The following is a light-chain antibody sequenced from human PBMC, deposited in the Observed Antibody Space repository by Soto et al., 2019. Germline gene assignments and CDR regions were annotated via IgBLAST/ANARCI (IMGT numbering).Light chain of an antibody. V-gene: IGKV1-5*01. CDR2: DAS. CDR1: QSISSW. CDR3: QQYNSYS. J-gene: IGKJ1*01. Sequence: DIQMTQSPSSLSASVEDRVIITCRASQSISSWLAWYQQKPGKAPKLLIYDASSLESGVPSRFSGSGSGTEFTLTISSLQPDDFATYYCQQYNSYSFGQGTKVDIK.